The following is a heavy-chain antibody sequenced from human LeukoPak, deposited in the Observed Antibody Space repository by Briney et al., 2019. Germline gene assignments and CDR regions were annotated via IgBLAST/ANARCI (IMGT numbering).Heavy chain of an antibody. CDR1: GFTVSSNY. Sequence: GGSLRLSCAASGFTVSSNYMSWVRQAPGKGLEWVSVIYSGGSTYYADSVKGRFTISRDNSKNTLYLQMSSLRAEDTAVYYCAIRLRYFDWNYGMDVWGKGTTVTVSS. CDR2: IYSGGST. D-gene: IGHD3-9*01. V-gene: IGHV3-53*01. CDR3: AIRLRYFDWNYGMDV. J-gene: IGHJ6*04.